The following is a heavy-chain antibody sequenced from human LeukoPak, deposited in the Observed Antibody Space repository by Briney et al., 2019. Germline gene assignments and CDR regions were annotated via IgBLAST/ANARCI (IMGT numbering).Heavy chain of an antibody. CDR1: GFSVTDSY. Sequence: GGSLRLSCAASGFSVTDSYFSWVRQPPGKGLEWVSLIYSGGITNYADSVRGRFTISRDIPGKTVYLQMNSLRAEDTAVYYCARDIYDATGYWGQGTLVTVSS. J-gene: IGHJ4*02. CDR2: IYSGGIT. CDR3: ARDIYDATGY. V-gene: IGHV3-66*01. D-gene: IGHD3-22*01.